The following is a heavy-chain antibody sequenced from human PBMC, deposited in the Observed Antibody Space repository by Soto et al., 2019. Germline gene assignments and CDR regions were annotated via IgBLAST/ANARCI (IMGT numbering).Heavy chain of an antibody. V-gene: IGHV1-3*01. CDR3: ARAAPTFYVYIWGIYRRPEHPDRNFDY. CDR2: INAGNGNT. D-gene: IGHD3-16*02. J-gene: IGHJ4*02. CDR1: GYTFTSYA. Sequence: ASVKVSCKASGYTFTSYAMHWVRQAPGQRLEWMGWINAGNGNTKYSQKFQGRVTITRDTSASTAYMELSSLRSEDTAVYYCARAAPTFYVYIWGIYRRPEHPDRNFDYGGKGTLVPVSS.